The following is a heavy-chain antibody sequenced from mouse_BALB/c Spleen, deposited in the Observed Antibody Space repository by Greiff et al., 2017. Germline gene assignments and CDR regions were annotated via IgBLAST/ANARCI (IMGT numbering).Heavy chain of an antibody. CDR1: GFSLTSYG. Sequence: VQLQESGPGLVAPSQSLSITCTVSGFSLTSYGVHWVRQPPGKGLEWLGVIWAGGSTTYNSALMSRLSISKDNSKSQVFLRMNSLQTNDTAMYYCARDTMITTVFAYWGQGTLVTVSA. V-gene: IGHV2-9*02. CDR2: IWAGGST. J-gene: IGHJ3*01. CDR3: ARDTMITTVFAY. D-gene: IGHD2-4*01.